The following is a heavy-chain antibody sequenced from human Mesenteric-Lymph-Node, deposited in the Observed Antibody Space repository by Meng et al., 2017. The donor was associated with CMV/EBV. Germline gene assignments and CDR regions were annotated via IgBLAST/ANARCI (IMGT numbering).Heavy chain of an antibody. CDR1: GGSFSGYY. D-gene: IGHD3-9*01. Sequence: QGQLHQWGDGLLKPSETLSVTFAVYGGSFSGYYWNWIRQSPEKGLEWIGEINHSGSTTYNPSFTSRIIISVDTSTNQISLNMSSVTAADTAVYYCARGSSYDILTGYFDYWGQGALVTVSS. V-gene: IGHV4-34*01. J-gene: IGHJ4*02. CDR3: ARGSSYDILTGYFDY. CDR2: INHSGST.